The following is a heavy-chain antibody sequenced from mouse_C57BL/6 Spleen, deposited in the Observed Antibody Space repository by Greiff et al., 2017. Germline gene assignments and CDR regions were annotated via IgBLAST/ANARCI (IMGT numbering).Heavy chain of an antibody. V-gene: IGHV1-47*01. Sequence: VQLKQSGAELVKPGASVKMSCKASGYTFTTYLLERMKQNHGKSLEWIGNFHPYNDDTKYNEKFKGKATLTVVKSSSTVYLQLSRLTSDDSAVYYCARSAFYGSSYGYWYFDVWGTGTTVTVSS. CDR3: ARSAFYGSSYGYWYFDV. CDR2: FHPYNDDT. CDR1: GYTFTTYL. D-gene: IGHD1-1*01. J-gene: IGHJ1*03.